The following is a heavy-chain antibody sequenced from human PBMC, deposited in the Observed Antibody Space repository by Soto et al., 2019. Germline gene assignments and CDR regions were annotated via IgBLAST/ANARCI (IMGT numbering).Heavy chain of an antibody. V-gene: IGHV1-69*13. CDR2: IIPIFGTA. J-gene: IGHJ6*02. CDR1: GGTFSSYA. D-gene: IGHD2-2*01. CDR3: ARDTKAHNYYYYGMDV. Sequence: SVKVSCKASGGTFSSYAISWVRQAPGQGLEWMGGIIPIFGTANYAQKFQGRVTITADESTSTAYMELSSLRSEDTAVYYCARDTKAHNYYYYGMDVWGQGTTVTVSS.